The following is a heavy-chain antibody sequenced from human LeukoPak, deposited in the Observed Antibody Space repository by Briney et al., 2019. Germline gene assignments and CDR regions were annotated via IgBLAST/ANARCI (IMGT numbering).Heavy chain of an antibody. CDR2: INAGNGNT. Sequence: ASVKVSCKASGYTFTSYALHWVRQARGQRLEWMGWINAGNGNTKYSQKFQGRVTITRDTSASTAYMELSSLRSEDTAVYYCARSSRPITMIVVAPGAWGQGTLVTVSS. D-gene: IGHD3-22*01. V-gene: IGHV1-3*01. J-gene: IGHJ4*02. CDR3: ARSSRPITMIVVAPGA. CDR1: GYTFTSYA.